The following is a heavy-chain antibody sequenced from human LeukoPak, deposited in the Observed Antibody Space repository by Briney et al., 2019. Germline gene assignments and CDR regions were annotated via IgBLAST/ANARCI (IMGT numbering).Heavy chain of an antibody. J-gene: IGHJ4*02. CDR3: ARASRNDYGDYGIDY. D-gene: IGHD4-17*01. V-gene: IGHV4-34*01. CDR1: GGSFSGYY. Sequence: PSETLSLTCAVYGGSFSGYYWSWIRQPPGKGLEWIGEINHSGSTNYNPSLKSRVTISVDTSKNQFSLKLSSVTAADTAVYYCARASRNDYGDYGIDYWGQGTLVTVSS. CDR2: INHSGST.